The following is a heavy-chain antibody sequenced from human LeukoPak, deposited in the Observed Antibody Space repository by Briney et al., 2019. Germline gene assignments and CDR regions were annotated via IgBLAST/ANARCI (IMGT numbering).Heavy chain of an antibody. D-gene: IGHD2-8*01. Sequence: GGSLRLSCAASGFTFSSYGMHWVRQAPGKGLEWVAVIWYDGSNKYYADSVKGRFTISRDNSKNTLYLQMNSLRAEDTAVYYCASGYCTNGVCYPFDYWGQGALVTVSS. CDR2: IWYDGSNK. CDR3: ASGYCTNGVCYPFDY. CDR1: GFTFSSYG. V-gene: IGHV3-33*01. J-gene: IGHJ4*02.